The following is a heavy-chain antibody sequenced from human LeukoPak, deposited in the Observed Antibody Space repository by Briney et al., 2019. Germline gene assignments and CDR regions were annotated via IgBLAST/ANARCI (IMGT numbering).Heavy chain of an antibody. V-gene: IGHV3-30*02. CDR2: IRYDGSNK. CDR3: AKDAVAGNRYFDY. J-gene: IGHJ4*02. CDR1: GFTFSSYG. D-gene: IGHD6-19*01. Sequence: PGGXLRLSCAASGFTFSSYGMHWVRQAPGKGLEWVAFIRYDGSNKYYADSVKGRFTISGDNSKNTLYLQMNSLRAEDTAVYYCAKDAVAGNRYFDYWGQGTLVTVSS.